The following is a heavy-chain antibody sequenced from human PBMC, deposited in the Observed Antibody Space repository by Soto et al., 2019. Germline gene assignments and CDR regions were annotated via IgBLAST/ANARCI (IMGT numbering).Heavy chain of an antibody. D-gene: IGHD1-26*01. V-gene: IGHV1-3*01. Sequence: ASVKVSCKASGYSFTTYAMHWVRQAPGQRLEWMGWINAGTGIAKYSQKFQDRVSISRDESTSTAYMELSSLRSEDTAVYYCARDTQTYSGSYSFDYWGQGTLVTVSS. J-gene: IGHJ4*02. CDR1: GYSFTTYA. CDR2: INAGTGIA. CDR3: ARDTQTYSGSYSFDY.